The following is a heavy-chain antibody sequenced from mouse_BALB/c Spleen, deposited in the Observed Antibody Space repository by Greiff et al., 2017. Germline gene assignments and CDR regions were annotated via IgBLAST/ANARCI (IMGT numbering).Heavy chain of an antibody. J-gene: IGHJ2*01. CDR2: ISDGGSYT. CDR3: AREGDFDY. V-gene: IGHV5-4*02. CDR1: GFTFSDYY. Sequence: VQVVESGGGLVKPGGSLKLSCAASGFTFSDYYMYWVRQTPEKRLEWVATISDGGSYTYYPDSVKGRFTISRDNAKNNLYLQMSSLKSEDTAMYYCAREGDFDYWGQGTTLTVSS.